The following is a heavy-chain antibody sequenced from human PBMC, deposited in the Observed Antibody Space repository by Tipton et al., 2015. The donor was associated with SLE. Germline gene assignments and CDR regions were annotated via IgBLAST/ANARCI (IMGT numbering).Heavy chain of an antibody. CDR2: IYYSGST. Sequence: LSLTCTVSGGSISGYYWSWIRQPPGKGLEWIGYIYYSGSTIHNPSLKSRVTMSVDTSKNQFSLKLSSVTAADTAVYYCAREPRSGYHDYWGQGTLVIVSS. V-gene: IGHV4-59*12. CDR1: GGSISGYY. CDR3: AREPRSGYHDY. D-gene: IGHD3-3*01. J-gene: IGHJ4*02.